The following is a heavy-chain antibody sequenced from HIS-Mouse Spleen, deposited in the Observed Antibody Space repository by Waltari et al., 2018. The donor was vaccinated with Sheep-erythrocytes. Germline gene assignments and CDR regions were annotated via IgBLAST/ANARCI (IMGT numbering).Heavy chain of an antibody. Sequence: VSGGSISSSSYYWGWIRQPPGKGLEWIGSIYYSGSTYYNPSLKSRVTISVDTSKNQFSLKLSSVTAADTAVYYCARDNAFDIWGQGTMVTVSS. CDR3: ARDNAFDI. V-gene: IGHV4-39*07. J-gene: IGHJ3*02. CDR2: IYYSGST. CDR1: GGSISSSSYY.